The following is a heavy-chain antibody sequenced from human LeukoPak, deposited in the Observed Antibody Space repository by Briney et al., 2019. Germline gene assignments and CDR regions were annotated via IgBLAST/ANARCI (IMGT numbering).Heavy chain of an antibody. CDR3: AKAKGYWNPFDY. J-gene: IGHJ4*02. Sequence: GGSLRLSCAASGFTFSSYAVSWVRQAPGKGPEWVSAISGSGGSTYYADSVKGRFTISRDNSKNTLYLQMNSLRAEDTAVYYCAKAKGYWNPFDYWGQGTLVTVSS. CDR2: ISGSGGST. D-gene: IGHD2-15*01. CDR1: GFTFSSYA. V-gene: IGHV3-23*01.